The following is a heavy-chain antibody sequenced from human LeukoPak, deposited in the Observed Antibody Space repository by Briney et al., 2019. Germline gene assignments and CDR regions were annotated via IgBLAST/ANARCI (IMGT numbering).Heavy chain of an antibody. D-gene: IGHD4-11*01. CDR3: ARGRVSSSTWYSTYYYFFYMDF. V-gene: IGHV4-59*01. CDR1: GGSISSYY. Sequence: SETQSLTCTVSGGSISSYYWSWIRQPPGKGLEWIGYVDHTGSTKFNPSLNGRVSISRDTSNNFFSLRLRSVTAADTAVYFCARGRVSSSTWYSTYYYFFYMDFWGKGTTVTVSS. J-gene: IGHJ6*03. CDR2: VDHTGST.